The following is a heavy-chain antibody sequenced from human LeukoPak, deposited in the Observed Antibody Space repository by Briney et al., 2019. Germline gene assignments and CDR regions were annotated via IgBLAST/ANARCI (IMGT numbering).Heavy chain of an antibody. Sequence: SETLSLTCTISGGSISSISYYWGWIRQPPGKGLEWIGSIYYSGSTYYNPSLKSRVTISVDTSKNQFSLKLSSVTAADTAVYYCARLYSSDYFLYWGQGTLVTVSS. J-gene: IGHJ4*02. CDR3: ARLYSSDYFLY. CDR2: IYYSGST. V-gene: IGHV4-39*01. CDR1: GGSISSISYY. D-gene: IGHD3-22*01.